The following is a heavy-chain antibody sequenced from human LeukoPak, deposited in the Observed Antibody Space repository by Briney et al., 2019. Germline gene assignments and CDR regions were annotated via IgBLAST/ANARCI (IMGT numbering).Heavy chain of an antibody. CDR3: AVVAGEDPEVPFDF. CDR1: GFTFSSYS. Sequence: PGGSLRLSCAASGFTFSSYSMNWVRQAPGKGLEWVSSISRSSYIYYADSVKGRFTIYRDNTTTSPYLQMSSLRAADTAAYYCAVVAGEDPEVPFDFWGEGTLVSVSS. D-gene: IGHD2-15*01. V-gene: IGHV3-21*01. CDR2: ISRSSYI. J-gene: IGHJ4*02.